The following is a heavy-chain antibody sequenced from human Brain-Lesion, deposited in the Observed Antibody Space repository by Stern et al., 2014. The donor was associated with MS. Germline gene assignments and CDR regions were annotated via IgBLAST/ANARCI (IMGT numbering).Heavy chain of an antibody. CDR1: GFTFSNDW. CDR3: ARGERWFDS. Sequence: EVQLVESGGGLVKPGGSLRLSCAASGFTFSNDWMRWVRQAPGKGLEWVSRVNNDGRRTSYANSVKGRFTMSRDNAKNTLYLQINSLRVEDTAIYFCARGERWFDSWGQGTLVTVSS. J-gene: IGHJ5*01. V-gene: IGHV3-74*02. CDR2: VNNDGRRT. D-gene: IGHD3-10*01.